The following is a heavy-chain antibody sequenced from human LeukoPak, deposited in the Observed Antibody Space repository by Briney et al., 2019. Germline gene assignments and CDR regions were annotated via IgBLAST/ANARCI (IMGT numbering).Heavy chain of an antibody. CDR1: GGTFSGYY. D-gene: IGHD6-13*01. V-gene: IGHV4-34*01. CDR2: INHSGST. Sequence: SETLSLTCTVYGGTFSGYYWSWIRQPPGKGLEWIGEINHSGSTNYNPSLKSRVTISVDTSKNQFSLKLSSVTAADTAVYYCARGLRKIAAAAPDYWGQGTLVTVSS. J-gene: IGHJ4*02. CDR3: ARGLRKIAAAAPDY.